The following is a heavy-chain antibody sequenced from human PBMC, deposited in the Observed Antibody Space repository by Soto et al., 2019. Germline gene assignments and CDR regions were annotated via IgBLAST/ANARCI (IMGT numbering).Heavy chain of an antibody. D-gene: IGHD2-2*01. CDR2: ISSSSSAI. CDR1: GFTFSSYN. Sequence: GGSLRLSCAASGFTFSSYNMNWVRQAPGKGLEWVSYISSSSSAIYYADSVKGRFTISRDSAKNSLYLQMNSLRVEDTAVYYCAIYGSTTRGYGYWGQGTLVTVSS. V-gene: IGHV3-48*01. CDR3: AIYGSTTRGYGY. J-gene: IGHJ4*02.